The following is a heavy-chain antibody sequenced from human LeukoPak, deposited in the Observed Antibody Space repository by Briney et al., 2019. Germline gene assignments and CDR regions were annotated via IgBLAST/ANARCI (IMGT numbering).Heavy chain of an antibody. J-gene: IGHJ4*02. CDR1: GGSFSGYY. V-gene: IGHV4-34*01. CDR2: INHSGST. Sequence: SETLSLTCAVYGGSFSGYYWSWIRQPPGKGLEWIGEINHSGSTNYNPSLKSRVTISVDTSKNQFSLKLSSVTAADTAVYYCARHSVTDPFYWGQGTLVTVSS. D-gene: IGHD5-18*01. CDR3: ARHSVTDPFY.